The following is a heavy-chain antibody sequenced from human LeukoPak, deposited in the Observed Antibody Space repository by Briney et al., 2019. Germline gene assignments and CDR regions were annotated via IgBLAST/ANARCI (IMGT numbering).Heavy chain of an antibody. CDR2: ISSTSSYI. V-gene: IGHV3-11*05. J-gene: IGHJ4*02. D-gene: IGHD6-19*01. CDR1: GFTFSDYY. CDR3: ARDSSGWSVDY. Sequence: PVGSLRLSCAASGFTFSDYYMSWIRQAPGKGLEWVSFISSTSSYIKAADSVKGRFTISRDNAKTSLYLQMNSLRAEDTAVYYCARDSSGWSVDYWGQGTLVTVSS.